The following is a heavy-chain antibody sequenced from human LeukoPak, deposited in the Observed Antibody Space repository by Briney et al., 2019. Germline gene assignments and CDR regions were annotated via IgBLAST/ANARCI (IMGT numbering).Heavy chain of an antibody. J-gene: IGHJ6*03. CDR2: IRSKAYGGTT. V-gene: IGHV3-49*04. D-gene: IGHD3-22*01. Sequence: GGSLRLSCTASGFTFGDYAMSWVRQAPGKGLEWVGFIRSKAYGGTTEYAASVKGRFTISRDDSKSIAYLQMNSLKTEDTAVYYCTRDHSYDSSGYYSLYYHYYMDVWGKGTTVTISS. CDR3: TRDHSYDSSGYYSLYYHYYMDV. CDR1: GFTFGDYA.